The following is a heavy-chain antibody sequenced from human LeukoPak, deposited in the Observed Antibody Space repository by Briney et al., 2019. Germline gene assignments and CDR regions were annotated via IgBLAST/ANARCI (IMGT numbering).Heavy chain of an antibody. CDR1: GGSISSGDYY. D-gene: IGHD4-11*01. J-gene: IGHJ4*02. Sequence: SETLSLTCTVSGGSISSGDYYWSWIRQPPGKGLEWIGYIYYSGSTYYNPSLKSRVTISVDTSKNQFSLKLSSVTAADTAVYYCARGGDDYSLAPPLDYWGQGTLVTVSS. CDR2: IYYSGST. V-gene: IGHV4-30-4*01. CDR3: ARGGDDYSLAPPLDY.